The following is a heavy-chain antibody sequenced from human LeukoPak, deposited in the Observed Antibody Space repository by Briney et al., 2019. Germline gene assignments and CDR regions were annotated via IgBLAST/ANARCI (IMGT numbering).Heavy chain of an antibody. Sequence: PSETLSLTCTVSGGSISSSSYYWGWIRQPPGKGLEWIGSIYYSGSTYYNPSLKSRVTISVDTSKNQFSLKLSSVTAADTAVYYCVASQWFGIYPDYWGQGTLVTVSS. CDR1: GGSISSSSYY. CDR3: VASQWFGIYPDY. D-gene: IGHD3-10*01. V-gene: IGHV4-39*07. CDR2: IYYSGST. J-gene: IGHJ4*02.